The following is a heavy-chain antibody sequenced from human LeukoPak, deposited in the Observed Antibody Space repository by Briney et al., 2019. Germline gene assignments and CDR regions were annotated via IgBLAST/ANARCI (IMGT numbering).Heavy chain of an antibody. V-gene: IGHV3-23*01. J-gene: IGHJ5*02. CDR3: AKAYSTSWYHLAGS. D-gene: IGHD6-13*01. CDR2: ISGSGGTT. Sequence: GGSLRLSCAASGVTFGTYAMSWVRQAPEKGLEWVSAISGSGGTTKYADSVNGRFTISRDNSKNTLYLQMNSLSADDTAVYYCAKAYSTSWYHLAGSWGQGTLVTVSS. CDR1: GVTFGTYA.